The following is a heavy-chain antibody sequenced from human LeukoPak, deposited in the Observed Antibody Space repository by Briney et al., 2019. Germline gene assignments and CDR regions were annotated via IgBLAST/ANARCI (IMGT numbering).Heavy chain of an antibody. V-gene: IGHV3-21*01. CDR1: GFTFSSYS. Sequence: GGSLRLSCAASGFTFSSYSMNWVRQAPGKGLEWVSSISSSSSYIYYADSVKGRFTISRDNAKNSLYLQMNSLRAEDTAVYYCARKGPSGYQLLPPYFDHWGQGTLVTVSS. D-gene: IGHD2-2*01. J-gene: IGHJ4*02. CDR3: ARKGPSGYQLLPPYFDH. CDR2: ISSSSSYI.